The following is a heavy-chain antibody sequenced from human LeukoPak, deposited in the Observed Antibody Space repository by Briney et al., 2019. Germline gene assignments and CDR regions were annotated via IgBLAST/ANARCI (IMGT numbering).Heavy chain of an antibody. CDR2: ISAYSGKT. Sequence: GASVKVSCKTSGYTCSSYGISWVRQAPGQGLEWMGWISAYSGKTNYAQKVQGRVAMTTDTSTNTAYMELRSLRSDDTAVYYCARTDILTGYPSDFDYWGQGTLVTVSS. CDR1: GYTCSSYG. J-gene: IGHJ4*02. V-gene: IGHV1-18*01. D-gene: IGHD3-9*01. CDR3: ARTDILTGYPSDFDY.